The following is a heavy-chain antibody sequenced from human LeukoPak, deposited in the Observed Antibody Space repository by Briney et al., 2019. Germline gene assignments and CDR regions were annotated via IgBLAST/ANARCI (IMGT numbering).Heavy chain of an antibody. J-gene: IGHJ5*02. CDR1: GCSFNDYY. D-gene: IGHD2-2*01. Sequence: SETLSLTCAVSGCSFNDYYWNWIRQPPGKGLEWIGEINDRGDTNYNASLKSRRTISVDTSKKQFSLRITSLIAADTALYYCARGQVPTARGYNWFDPCGEGTLVTLSS. CDR3: ARGQVPTARGYNWFDP. CDR2: INDRGDT. V-gene: IGHV4-34*01.